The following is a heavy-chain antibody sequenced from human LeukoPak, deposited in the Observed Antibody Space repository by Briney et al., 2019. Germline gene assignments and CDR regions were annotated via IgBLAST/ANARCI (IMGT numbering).Heavy chain of an antibody. CDR3: ARRALTDAFDI. CDR2: IYPGDSDT. CDR1: GYPFSNYW. J-gene: IGHJ3*02. Sequence: GESLKISCMGSGYPFSNYWIGWVRQMPGKGLEWMGIIYPGDSDTRYSPSFQGQVTISADKSISTAYLQWSSLKASDTAMYYCARRALTDAFDIWGQGTMVTVSS. V-gene: IGHV5-51*01.